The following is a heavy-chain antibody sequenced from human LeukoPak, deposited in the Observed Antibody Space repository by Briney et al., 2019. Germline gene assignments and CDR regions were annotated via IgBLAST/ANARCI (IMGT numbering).Heavy chain of an antibody. V-gene: IGHV4-30-2*01. J-gene: IGHJ5*02. Sequence: PSETLSLTCDVSGGPISSGLYSWSWIRQPLGKGLEWIGYIYHTGSTYYNPSLKSRVTISVDTSKNQFSLRLSSVTAADTAVYYCARLQYCSGTSCYWFDPWGQGTLVTVSS. CDR1: GGPISSGLYS. CDR2: IYHTGST. D-gene: IGHD2-2*01. CDR3: ARLQYCSGTSCYWFDP.